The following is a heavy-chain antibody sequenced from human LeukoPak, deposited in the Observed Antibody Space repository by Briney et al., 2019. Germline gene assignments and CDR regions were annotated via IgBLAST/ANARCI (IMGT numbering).Heavy chain of an antibody. J-gene: IGHJ4*02. CDR3: ARLRAGDYFDY. Sequence: GGSLRLSCAASGFTFSSYWMSWVRQAPGKGLEWVADIKEDGSEKYYVDSVKGRLTISRDTAKSSLYLQMNSLRAEDTAVYYCARLRAGDYFDYWGQGTLVTVSS. V-gene: IGHV3-7*04. CDR2: IKEDGSEK. CDR1: GFTFSSYW. D-gene: IGHD6-19*01.